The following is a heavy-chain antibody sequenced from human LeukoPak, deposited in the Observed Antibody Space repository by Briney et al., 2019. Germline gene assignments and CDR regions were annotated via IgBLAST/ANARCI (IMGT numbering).Heavy chain of an antibody. CDR1: GYTFTSYY. CDR2: INPSGGST. V-gene: IGHV1-46*01. CDR3: AMPFKVLPAQGDY. D-gene: IGHD2-2*01. J-gene: IGHJ4*02. Sequence: RWASVKVSCKASGYTFTSYYMHWVRQAPGQGLEWMGIINPSGGSTSYAQKFQGRVTMTRDTSTSTVYMELSSLRAEDTAVYYCAMPFKVLPAQGDYWGQGTLVTVSS.